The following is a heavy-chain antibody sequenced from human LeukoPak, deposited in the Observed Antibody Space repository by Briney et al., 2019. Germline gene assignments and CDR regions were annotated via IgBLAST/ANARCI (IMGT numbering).Heavy chain of an antibody. J-gene: IGHJ1*01. Sequence: GRSLRLSCAASGFTFDDYAMHWVRQAPGKGLEWVPGISWSSGSIDYADSVKGRFTISRDNAKNSLYLQMNSLRAEDTALYYCAKGTEYFQHWGQGTLVTVSS. V-gene: IGHV3-9*01. CDR2: ISWSSGSI. CDR3: AKGTEYFQH. CDR1: GFTFDDYA.